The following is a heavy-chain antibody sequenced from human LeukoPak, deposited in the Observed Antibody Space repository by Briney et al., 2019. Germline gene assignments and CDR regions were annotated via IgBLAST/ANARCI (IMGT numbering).Heavy chain of an antibody. V-gene: IGHV3-48*04. J-gene: IGHJ3*02. D-gene: IGHD5-24*01. CDR1: GFTFSSYS. Sequence: GGSLRLSCTVSGFTFSSYSMNWVRQAPGKGLEWLSYISSSSSTIYYADSVKGRFTISRDNAKNSLYLQMNSLRAEDTAVYYCARDRVEMATMEAFDIWGQGTMVTVSS. CDR2: ISSSSSTI. CDR3: ARDRVEMATMEAFDI.